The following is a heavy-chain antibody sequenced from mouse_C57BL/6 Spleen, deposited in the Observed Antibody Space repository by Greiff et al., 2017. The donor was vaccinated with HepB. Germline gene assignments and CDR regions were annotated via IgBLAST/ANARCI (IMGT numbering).Heavy chain of an antibody. Sequence: QVQLKQSGAELVRPGASVKLSCKASGYTFTDYYINWVKQRPGQGLEWIARIYPGSGNTYYNEKFKGKATLTAEKSSSTAYMQLSSLTSEDSAVYFCARRGYGAMDYWGQGTSVTVSS. V-gene: IGHV1-76*01. CDR2: IYPGSGNT. CDR1: GYTFTDYY. CDR3: ARRGYGAMDY. D-gene: IGHD3-1*01. J-gene: IGHJ4*01.